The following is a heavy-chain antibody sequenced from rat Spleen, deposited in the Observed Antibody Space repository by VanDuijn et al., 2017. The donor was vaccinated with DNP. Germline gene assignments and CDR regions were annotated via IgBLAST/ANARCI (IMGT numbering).Heavy chain of an antibody. CDR3: TTDFERGY. J-gene: IGHJ2*01. D-gene: IGHD1-10*01. CDR1: GYSITTIYR. CDR2: INSVGST. V-gene: IGHV3-3*01. Sequence: EVQLQESGPGLVKPSQSLSLTCSVTGYSITTIYRWNWIRKFPGNKLEWMGYINSVGSTNYNPSLKSRISISRDTSKNQFFLQVNSVTTEDTATFYCTTDFERGYWGQGVMVTVSS.